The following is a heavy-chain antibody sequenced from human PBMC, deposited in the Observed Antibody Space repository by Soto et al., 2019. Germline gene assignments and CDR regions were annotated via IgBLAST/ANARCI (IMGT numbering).Heavy chain of an antibody. CDR1: GGSISSSSYY. CDR3: ARHDYDSGSYVRY. CDR2: IYHSGTT. V-gene: IGHV4-39*01. D-gene: IGHD3-10*01. Sequence: SETLSLTCTVSGGSISSSSYYWGWIRQPPGKGLEWIGNIYHSGTTYYNPSLTSRVTISVDTSKNQFSLKLTSVTAADTAVYYCARHDYDSGSYVRYWGQGTLVTVSS. J-gene: IGHJ4*02.